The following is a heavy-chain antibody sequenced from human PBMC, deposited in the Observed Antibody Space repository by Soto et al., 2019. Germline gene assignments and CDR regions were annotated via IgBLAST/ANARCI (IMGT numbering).Heavy chain of an antibody. V-gene: IGHV3-21*01. CDR1: GLTFSIYS. CDR2: ISSDSNYI. D-gene: IGHD3-10*01. Sequence: GGSLRLSCAASGLTFSIYSIAWVRQVPGKGLEWVSSISSDSNYIYYADSLKGRFTISRDNAKNLLYLQMNSLRAEDTAVYYCAREAHFYGRSDVFDIWGQGTMVTVS. CDR3: AREAHFYGRSDVFDI. J-gene: IGHJ3*02.